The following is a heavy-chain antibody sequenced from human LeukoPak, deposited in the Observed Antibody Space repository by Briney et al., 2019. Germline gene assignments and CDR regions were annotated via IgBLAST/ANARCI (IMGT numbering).Heavy chain of an antibody. CDR2: ISGSGGST. CDR3: DVEMATIEDY. V-gene: IGHV3-23*01. Sequence: GGSLRLSRAASGFTFSNYAMSWVRQAPGQGLEWVSVISGSGGSTSYADSVKGRFTISRDNSKNTLYLQMNSLRAEDTAVYYCDVEMATIEDYWGQGTLVTVSS. CDR1: GFTFSNYA. D-gene: IGHD5-24*01. J-gene: IGHJ4*02.